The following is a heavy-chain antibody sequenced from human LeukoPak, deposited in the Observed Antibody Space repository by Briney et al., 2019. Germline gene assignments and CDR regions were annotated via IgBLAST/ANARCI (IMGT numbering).Heavy chain of an antibody. CDR2: FDPEDGET. D-gene: IGHD1-26*01. V-gene: IGHV1-24*01. J-gene: IGHJ4*02. CDR3: ATASGSYNYHFDY. Sequence: ASVKVSCKVSGYTLTELSMHWVRQAPGKGLEWMGGFDPEDGETIYAKKFQGRVTMTEDTSTDTAYMELSSLRSEDTAVYYCATASGSYNYHFDYWGQGTLVTVSS. CDR1: GYTLTELS.